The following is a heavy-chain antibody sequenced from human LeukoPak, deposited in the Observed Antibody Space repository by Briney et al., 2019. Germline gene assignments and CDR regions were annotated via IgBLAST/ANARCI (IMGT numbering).Heavy chain of an antibody. J-gene: IGHJ4*02. D-gene: IGHD6-19*01. Sequence: GGSLRLSCVGSGFTFSSYAMSWVRQAPGKGLEWVSAISGSGGSTYYADSVKGRFTISRDNSKNTLYLQMNSLRAEDTAVYYCAKGGRSSGWVHFDYWGQGTLVTVSS. V-gene: IGHV3-23*01. CDR2: ISGSGGST. CDR3: AKGGRSSGWVHFDY. CDR1: GFTFSSYA.